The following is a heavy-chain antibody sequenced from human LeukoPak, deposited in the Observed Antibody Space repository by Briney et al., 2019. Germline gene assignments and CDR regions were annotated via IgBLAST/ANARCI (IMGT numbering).Heavy chain of an antibody. Sequence: GSLRLSCAASGFTFSSYAMSWVRQAPGKGLEWVSAISGSGGSTYYADSVKGRFTISRENSKNTLYLQMNSLRAEDTAVYYCAKGGIFGVAGYYYYMDVWGKGTTVTVSS. CDR3: AKGGIFGVAGYYYYMDV. V-gene: IGHV3-23*01. CDR1: GFTFSSYA. J-gene: IGHJ6*03. D-gene: IGHD3-3*01. CDR2: ISGSGGST.